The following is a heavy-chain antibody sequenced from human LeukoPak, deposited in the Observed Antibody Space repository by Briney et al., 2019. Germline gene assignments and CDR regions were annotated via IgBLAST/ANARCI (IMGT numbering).Heavy chain of an antibody. CDR1: GFTFSGSA. D-gene: IGHD3-3*01. CDR3: TTTYYDFWSGYPTD. V-gene: IGHV3-73*01. Sequence: PGGSLRLSCAASGFTFSGSAMHWVHQASGKGLEWVGRIRSKANSYATAYAASVKGRFTISRDDSKNTAYLQMNSLKTEDTAVYYCTTTYYDFWSGYPTDWGQGTLVTVSS. CDR2: IRSKANSYAT. J-gene: IGHJ4*02.